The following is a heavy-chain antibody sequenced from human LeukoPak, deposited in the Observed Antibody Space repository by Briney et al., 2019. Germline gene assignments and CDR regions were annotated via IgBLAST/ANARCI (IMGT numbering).Heavy chain of an antibody. Sequence: PSETLSLTCTVSGGSISSSSYYWGWIRQPPGKGLEWIGSIYYSGSTYYNPSLKSRVTISVDTSKNQFSLKLSSVTAADTAVYYCARHSAFRGGSYFRFDYWGQGTLVTVSS. D-gene: IGHD1-26*01. CDR1: GGSISSSSYY. J-gene: IGHJ4*02. CDR2: IYYSGST. CDR3: ARHSAFRGGSYFRFDY. V-gene: IGHV4-39*01.